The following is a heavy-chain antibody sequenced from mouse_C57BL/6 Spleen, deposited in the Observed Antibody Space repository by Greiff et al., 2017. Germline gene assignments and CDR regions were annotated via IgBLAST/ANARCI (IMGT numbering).Heavy chain of an antibody. CDR1: GYTFTEYT. D-gene: IGHD2-5*01. V-gene: IGHV1-62-2*01. CDR2: FYPGSGSI. CDR3: ARRAAYYSNLAWFAY. Sequence: QVQLKQSGAELVKPGASVKLSCKASGYTFTEYTIHWVKQRSGQGLEWIGWFYPGSGSIKYNEKFKDKATLTADKSSSTVYMELSRLTSEDSAVXFCARRAAYYSNLAWFAYWGPGALVTVSA. J-gene: IGHJ3*01.